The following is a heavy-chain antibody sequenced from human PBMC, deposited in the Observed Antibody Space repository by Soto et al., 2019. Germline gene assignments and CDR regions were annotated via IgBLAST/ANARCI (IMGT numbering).Heavy chain of an antibody. CDR1: GFTFSSYA. V-gene: IGHV3-30-3*01. CDR2: ISYDGSNK. Sequence: QVQLVESGGGVVQPGRSLRLSCAASGFTFSSYAMHWVRQAPGKGLEWVAVISYDGSNKYYADSVKGRFTISRDNSKNTLYLQMNSLRAEDTAVYYCARIAVWEPGVYWGQGTLVTVSS. D-gene: IGHD1-1*01. J-gene: IGHJ4*02. CDR3: ARIAVWEPGVY.